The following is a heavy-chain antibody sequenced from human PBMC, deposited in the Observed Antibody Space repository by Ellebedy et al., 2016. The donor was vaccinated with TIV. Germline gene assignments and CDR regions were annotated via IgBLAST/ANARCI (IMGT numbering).Heavy chain of an antibody. CDR3: AMFSSSSLYYYGMDV. Sequence: GGSLRLXCAASGFTFSSYDMHWVRQATGKGLEWVSAIGTAGDTYYPGSVKGRFTISRENAKNSLYLQMNSLRAEDTAVYYCAMFSSSSLYYYGMDVWGQGTTVTVSS. CDR1: GFTFSSYD. CDR2: IGTAGDT. D-gene: IGHD6-6*01. J-gene: IGHJ6*02. V-gene: IGHV3-13*01.